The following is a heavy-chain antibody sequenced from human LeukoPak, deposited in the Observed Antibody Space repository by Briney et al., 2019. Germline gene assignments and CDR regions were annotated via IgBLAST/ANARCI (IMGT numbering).Heavy chain of an antibody. D-gene: IGHD6-13*01. CDR3: AREAAAASNWFDP. CDR1: GGTFSSYA. Sequence: SVKVSCKASGGTFSSYAISWVRQAPGQGLEWMGGIIPIFGTANYAQKFQGRVTITADESTSTAYMELSSLRSEDTAVYYCAREAAAASNWFDPWGQGTLFTVSS. J-gene: IGHJ5*02. CDR2: IIPIFGTA. V-gene: IGHV1-69*01.